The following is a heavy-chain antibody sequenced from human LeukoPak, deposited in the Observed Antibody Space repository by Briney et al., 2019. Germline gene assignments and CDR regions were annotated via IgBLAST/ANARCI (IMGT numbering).Heavy chain of an antibody. CDR2: INPNSGGT. CDR1: GYTFTGYY. Sequence: ASVKVSCKASGYTFTGYYMHWERQAPGQGLEWMGWINPNSGGTNYAQKFQGRVTMTRDTSISTAYMELSRLRSDDTAVYYCARGESIVVVVAATYYWGQGTLVTVSS. J-gene: IGHJ4*02. V-gene: IGHV1-2*02. D-gene: IGHD2-15*01. CDR3: ARGESIVVVVAATYY.